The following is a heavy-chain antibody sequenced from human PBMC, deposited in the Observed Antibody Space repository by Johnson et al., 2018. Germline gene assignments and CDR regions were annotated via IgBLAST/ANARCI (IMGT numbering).Heavy chain of an antibody. CDR3: ARGGWGGATPDY. CDR2: SNNDGRTS. Sequence: EVQLVETGGGLVQPGGSLRLSCAASGFTFSSYWMHWVRQAPGEGLVWVAFSNNDGRTSAYADSVKGRFTMSRDNAKNTVHLQMNSLRAEDTAVYYCARGGWGGATPDYWGQGTLVTVSS. V-gene: IGHV3-74*03. D-gene: IGHD3-16*01. CDR1: GFTFSSYW. J-gene: IGHJ4*02.